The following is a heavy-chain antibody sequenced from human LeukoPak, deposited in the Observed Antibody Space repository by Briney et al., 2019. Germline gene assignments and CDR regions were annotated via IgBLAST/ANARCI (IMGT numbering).Heavy chain of an antibody. CDR2: IIPILGIA. CDR3: ARVVSETAMALYYFDY. Sequence: ASVKVSCKASGGTFSSYAISWVRQAPGQGLEWMGRIIPILGIANYAQKFQGRVTITADKSTSTAYMELSSLRSEDTAVYYCARVVSETAMALYYFDYWGQGTLVTVSS. V-gene: IGHV1-69*04. J-gene: IGHJ4*02. CDR1: GGTFSSYA. D-gene: IGHD5-18*01.